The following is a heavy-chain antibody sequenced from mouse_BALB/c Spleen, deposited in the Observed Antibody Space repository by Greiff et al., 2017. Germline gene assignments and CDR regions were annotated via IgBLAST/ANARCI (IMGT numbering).Heavy chain of an antibody. CDR1: GFNIKDTY. CDR3: ALSYCYGSSQAWFAY. D-gene: IGHD1-1*01. J-gene: IGHJ3*01. V-gene: IGHV14-3*02. CDR2: IDPANGNT. Sequence: DVKLQESGAELVKPGASVKLSCTASGFNIKDTYMHWVKQRPEQGLEWIGRIDPANGNTKYDPKFQGKATITADTSSNTAYLQLSSLTSEDTDVYYCALSYCYGSSQAWFAYWGQGTLVTVSA.